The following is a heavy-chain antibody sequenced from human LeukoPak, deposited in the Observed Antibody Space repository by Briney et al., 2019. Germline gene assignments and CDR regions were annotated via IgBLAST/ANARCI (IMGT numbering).Heavy chain of an antibody. CDR3: ATLAGRRPYYYMDV. V-gene: IGHV4-59*01. Sequence: SETLSLTCSVSGGYISNYYWNWIRQPPGKGLEWIGYIYYSEVTNYNPSLKSRVTISVDTSKNQFSLKLSSVTAADTAVYYCATLAGRRPYYYMDVWGKGTTVTVSS. CDR2: IYYSEVT. J-gene: IGHJ6*03. D-gene: IGHD1-1*01. CDR1: GGYISNYY.